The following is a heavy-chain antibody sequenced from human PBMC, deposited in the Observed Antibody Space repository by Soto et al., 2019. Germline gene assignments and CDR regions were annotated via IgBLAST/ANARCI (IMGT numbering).Heavy chain of an antibody. CDR1: RFTFSDYA. D-gene: IGHD1-26*01. V-gene: IGHV3-23*01. CDR2: IGGGGADT. CDR3: AKDAVPYNGKWDWFDP. Sequence: DEQLLESGGGLVQPGGSLTLSCAASRFTFSDYAMSWVHQAPGKGLEWVSAIGGGGADTYYADSVKGRFTISRDNSKNTLYLQMNSLRDEDTAVYYCAKDAVPYNGKWDWFDPWGQGTLVTVSS. J-gene: IGHJ5*02.